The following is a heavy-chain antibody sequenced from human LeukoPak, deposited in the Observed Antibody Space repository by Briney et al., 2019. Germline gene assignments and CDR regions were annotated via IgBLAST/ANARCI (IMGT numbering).Heavy chain of an antibody. CDR2: VYYSGSA. J-gene: IGHJ4*02. CDR1: GGSISSGDYY. V-gene: IGHV4-30-4*01. D-gene: IGHD3-3*02. CDR3: ARGLARFYGAASDF. Sequence: SQTLSLTCTVSGGSISSGDYYWNWIRQPPGKGLEWIGFVYYSGSAYYNPSLKSRVIISVDTSKNQFSLNLSSVTAADTAVYFCARGLARFYGAASDFWGQGTLVTVSS.